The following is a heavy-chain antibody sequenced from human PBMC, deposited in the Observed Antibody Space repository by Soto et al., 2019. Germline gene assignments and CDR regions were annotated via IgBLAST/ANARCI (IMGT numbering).Heavy chain of an antibody. CDR3: ARDPAMVRGVNEC. CDR1: GGTFSSYA. D-gene: IGHD3-10*01. CDR2: IIPIFGTA. V-gene: IGHV1-69*13. Sequence: SVKVSCKXSGGTFSSYAISWVRQAPGQGLEWMGGIIPIFGTANYAQKSQGRVTITADESTSTAYMELSSLRSEDTAVYYCARDPAMVRGVNECWGQGTLVTVSS. J-gene: IGHJ4*02.